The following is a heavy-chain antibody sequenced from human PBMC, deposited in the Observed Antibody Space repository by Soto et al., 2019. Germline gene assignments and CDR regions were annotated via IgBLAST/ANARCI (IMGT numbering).Heavy chain of an antibody. CDR1: GFTFSSYG. D-gene: IGHD5-12*01. V-gene: IGHV3-30*18. Sequence: PGGSLRLSCAASGFTFSSYGMHWVRQAPGKGLEWVAVISYDGSNKYYADSVKGRFTISRDNSKNTLYLQMNSLRAEDTAVYYCAKDGERWLQFGYFDYWGQGTLVTVSS. CDR2: ISYDGSNK. J-gene: IGHJ4*02. CDR3: AKDGERWLQFGYFDY.